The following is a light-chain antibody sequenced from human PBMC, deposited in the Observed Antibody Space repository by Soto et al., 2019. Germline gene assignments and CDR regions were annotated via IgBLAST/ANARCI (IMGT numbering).Light chain of an antibody. J-gene: IGKJ2*01. CDR1: QSVSSSY. CDR2: GAS. Sequence: EIVLTPSPGTLSLSPGERATLYCRASQSVSSSYLAWYQQKPGQAPRLLIYGASSRATGIPDRFSGSGSGTDFTLTISRLEPEDFAGYYCQQYGSSPGTFGQGTKLEIK. CDR3: QQYGSSPGT. V-gene: IGKV3-20*01.